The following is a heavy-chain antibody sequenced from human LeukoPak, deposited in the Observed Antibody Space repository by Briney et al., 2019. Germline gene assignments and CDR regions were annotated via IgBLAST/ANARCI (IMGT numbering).Heavy chain of an antibody. CDR3: ARDAETSLAN. CDR1: GFAVSSKY. V-gene: IGHV3-66*01. Sequence: PGGSLRLSCAASGFAVSSKYMNWVRQAPGKGLGWVTVIYLDGRADYADSVKGRFTISSDNSKSTVYLQMNSLKDEDTAVYYCARDAETSLANWGQGTLVTVSP. D-gene: IGHD5-24*01. J-gene: IGHJ4*02. CDR2: IYLDGRA.